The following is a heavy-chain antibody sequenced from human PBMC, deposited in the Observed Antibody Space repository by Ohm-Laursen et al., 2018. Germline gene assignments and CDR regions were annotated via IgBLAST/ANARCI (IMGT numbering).Heavy chain of an antibody. CDR2: IYYTGNT. J-gene: IGHJ3*02. V-gene: IGHV4-59*07. CDR1: GGSISTYY. Sequence: SDTLSLTCTVSGGSISTYYWSWIRQPPGKGLEWIGYIYYTGNTNHNPSLESRVTISVDTSENQFSLKLTSVTAADTAVYYCVRRIAVRPMYAFDIWGQGTMVTVSS. CDR3: VRRIAVRPMYAFDI. D-gene: IGHD6-6*01.